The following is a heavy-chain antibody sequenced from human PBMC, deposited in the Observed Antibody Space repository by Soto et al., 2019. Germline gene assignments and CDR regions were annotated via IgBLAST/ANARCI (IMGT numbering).Heavy chain of an antibody. CDR2: ISYDGSNK. D-gene: IGHD3-10*01. V-gene: IGHV3-30-3*01. CDR1: GFTFSSYA. J-gene: IGHJ4*02. Sequence: QVQLVESGGGVVQPGRSLRLSCAASGFTFSSYAMHWVGQAPGKGLGWGAVISYDGSNKYYADSVKGRFTISRDNSKNTLYLQMNSLRAEDTAVYYCARDPMGRYYGSGSYYFDYWGQGTLVTVSS. CDR3: ARDPMGRYYGSGSYYFDY.